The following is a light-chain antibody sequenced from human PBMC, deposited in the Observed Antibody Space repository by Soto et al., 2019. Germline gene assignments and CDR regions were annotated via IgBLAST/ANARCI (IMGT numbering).Light chain of an antibody. CDR3: SSYSDSDTKV. CDR1: SSDIGAYNS. Sequence: QSALTQPASVSGSPGQSITISCTGTSSDIGAYNSVSWYQHHPGKAPKLIIYEVNNRPSGVSGRFSGSKSDTTAFLTISGLQAEDEADYYCSSYSDSDTKVFGTGTKLTVL. CDR2: EVN. V-gene: IGLV2-14*01. J-gene: IGLJ1*01.